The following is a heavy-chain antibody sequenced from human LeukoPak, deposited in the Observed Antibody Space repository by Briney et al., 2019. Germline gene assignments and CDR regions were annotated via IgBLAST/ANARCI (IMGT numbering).Heavy chain of an antibody. V-gene: IGHV4-4*07. Sequence: SETLSLTCTVSGGSISSYYCSWIRQPAGKGLEWIGRIYTSGSTNCNPSLKSRVTMSVDTSKNQFSLKLSSVTAADTAVYYCARDGDLGIFDYWGQGTLVTVSS. D-gene: IGHD3-16*01. J-gene: IGHJ4*02. CDR3: ARDGDLGIFDY. CDR1: GGSISSYY. CDR2: IYTSGST.